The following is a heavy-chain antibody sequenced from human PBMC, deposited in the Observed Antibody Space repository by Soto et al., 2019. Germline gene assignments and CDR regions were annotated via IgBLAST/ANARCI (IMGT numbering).Heavy chain of an antibody. J-gene: IGHJ6*02. V-gene: IGHV3-48*02. CDR3: ARDSSDLDPLLGYYYYYGMDV. CDR2: ISSSSSTI. D-gene: IGHD3-22*01. Sequence: GGSLRLSCAASEFTFRSYSMNWVRQAPGKGLEWVSYISSSSSTIYYADSVKGRFTISRDNAKNSLYLQMNSLRDEDTAVYYCARDSSDLDPLLGYYYYYGMDVWGQGTTVTVSS. CDR1: EFTFRSYS.